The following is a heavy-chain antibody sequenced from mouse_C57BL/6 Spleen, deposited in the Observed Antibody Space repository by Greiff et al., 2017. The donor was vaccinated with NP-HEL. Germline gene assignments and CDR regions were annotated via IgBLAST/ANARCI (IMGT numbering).Heavy chain of an antibody. V-gene: IGHV1-80*01. CDR3: ARGPYYGNYEDAMDY. J-gene: IGHJ4*01. CDR1: GYAFSSYW. D-gene: IGHD2-10*01. Sequence: QVQLQQSGAELVKPGASVKISCKASGYAFSSYWMNWVKQRPGKGLEWIGQIYPGDGDTNYNGKFKGKATLTADKSYSTAYMQLSSRTSEDSAVYFCARGPYYGNYEDAMDYWGQGTSVTVSS. CDR2: IYPGDGDT.